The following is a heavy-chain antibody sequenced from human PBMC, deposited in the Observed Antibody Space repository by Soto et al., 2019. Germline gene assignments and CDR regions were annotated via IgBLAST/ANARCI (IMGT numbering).Heavy chain of an antibody. CDR3: ARPYRNALFDP. V-gene: IGHV4-39*01. CDR2: IYSNGNT. J-gene: IGHJ5*02. Sequence: SETLSLTCTVSGISISSSNNYWGWVRQPPGKGLEWIGSIYSNGNTYYNPSLRSRVTVSADMSKNQFSLKMSSVTAADTAVYYCARPYRNALFDPWGQGTLVTVSS. CDR1: GISISSSNNY. D-gene: IGHD2-8*01.